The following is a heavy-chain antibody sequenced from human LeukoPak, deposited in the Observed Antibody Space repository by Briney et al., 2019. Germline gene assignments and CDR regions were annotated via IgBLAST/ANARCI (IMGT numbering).Heavy chain of an antibody. CDR3: ARAPVGYCSGGTCKRYFDY. D-gene: IGHD2-15*01. CDR1: GGSISSGDYY. J-gene: IGHJ4*02. CDR2: INFSGST. Sequence: SQTLSLTCTVSGGSISSGDYYWSWIRQPPGKGLEYIGYINFSGSTSYNPSLKGRLTISVVTSKNQFSLELSSVTAADTAVYYCARAPVGYCSGGTCKRYFDYWGQGTLVTVSS. V-gene: IGHV4-30-4*01.